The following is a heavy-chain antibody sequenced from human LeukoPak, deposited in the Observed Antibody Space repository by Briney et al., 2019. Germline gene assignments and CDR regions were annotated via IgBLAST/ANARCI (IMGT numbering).Heavy chain of an antibody. J-gene: IGHJ6*02. CDR3: ARVIGRGTYAVDV. Sequence: PGGSLRLSCAASGFTFSTCWMHWVRQAPEKGLIWVSRINSDGSATSYADSVKGRFTISRDNAKNTLYLQMNSLRAEDTAVYYCARVIGRGTYAVDVWGQGTTVTVSS. CDR1: GFTFSTCW. D-gene: IGHD3-16*01. CDR2: INSDGSAT. V-gene: IGHV3-74*01.